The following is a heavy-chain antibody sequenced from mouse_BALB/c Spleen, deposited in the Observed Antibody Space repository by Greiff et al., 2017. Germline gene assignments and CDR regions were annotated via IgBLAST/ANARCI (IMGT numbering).Heavy chain of an antibody. V-gene: IGHV5-12-2*01. J-gene: IGHJ4*01. D-gene: IGHD1-1*01. Sequence: DVKLVESGGGLVQPGGSLKLSCAASGFTFSSYTMSWVRQTPEKRLEWVAYISNGGGSTYYPDTVKGRFTISRDNAKNTLYLQMSSLKSEDTAMYYCARQDYGYAMDYWGQGTSVTVSS. CDR3: ARQDYGYAMDY. CDR1: GFTFSSYT. CDR2: ISNGGGST.